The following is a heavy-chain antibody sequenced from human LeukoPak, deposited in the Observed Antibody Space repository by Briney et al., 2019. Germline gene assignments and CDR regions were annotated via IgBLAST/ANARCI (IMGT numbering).Heavy chain of an antibody. J-gene: IGHJ4*02. CDR2: IAYDGSNK. CDR1: GFTFGRYA. CDR3: AKYAAAGAYDRHSEIDS. V-gene: IGHV3-30*18. Sequence: PGGSLRFSCTASGFTFGRYAMHWLRQAPGKGLEWVAVIAYDGSNKYSADSLKGQGRFTISRDNSKNTLFLEMNSLRPEDTAVYYCAKYAAAGAYDRHSEIDSWGQGTLVTVSS. D-gene: IGHD3-22*01.